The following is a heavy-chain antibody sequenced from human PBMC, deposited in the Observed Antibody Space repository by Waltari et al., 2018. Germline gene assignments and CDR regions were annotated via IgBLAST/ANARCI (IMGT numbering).Heavy chain of an antibody. CDR1: GFTFSSYS. CDR3: AREEYSSSSYYYYYYMDV. Sequence: EVQLVESGGGLVQPGGSLRLSCAASGFTFSSYSISSSSSTIYYADSVKGRFTISRDNAKNSLYLQMHSLRAEDTAVYYCAREEYSSSSYYYYYYMDVWGKGTTVTISS. CDR2: SSSSSTI. J-gene: IGHJ6*03. V-gene: IGHV3-48*04. D-gene: IGHD6-6*01.